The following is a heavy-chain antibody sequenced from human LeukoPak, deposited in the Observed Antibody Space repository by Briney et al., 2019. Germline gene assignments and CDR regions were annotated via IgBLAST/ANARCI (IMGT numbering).Heavy chain of an antibody. CDR3: ARETEVPGGRSWDF. Sequence: PSETLSLTCTVSGGSISGYYWTWIRQPPGKGLEWIGRIHPSGTTNHNPSLKSRVIMSLDMSNNQFSLKVRSVTAADPAVYYCARETEVPGGRSWDFWGQGTLVTVSS. J-gene: IGHJ4*02. V-gene: IGHV4-4*07. CDR1: GGSISGYY. D-gene: IGHD6-19*01. CDR2: IHPSGTT.